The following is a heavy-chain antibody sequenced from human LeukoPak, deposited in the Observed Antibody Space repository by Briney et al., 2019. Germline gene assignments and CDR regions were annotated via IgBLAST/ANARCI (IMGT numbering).Heavy chain of an antibody. D-gene: IGHD2-15*01. CDR2: IYHSGNT. CDR1: GGSISSYY. Sequence: SETLSLTCTVSGGSISSYYWSWIRQPPGKGLEWIGYIYHSGNTNYNPSLKSRGTISVDTSKNQFSLRLRSVTAADTAVYYCARDLGGYCSGGSCYSDAFDIWGQGTMVTVSS. V-gene: IGHV4-59*01. J-gene: IGHJ3*02. CDR3: ARDLGGYCSGGSCYSDAFDI.